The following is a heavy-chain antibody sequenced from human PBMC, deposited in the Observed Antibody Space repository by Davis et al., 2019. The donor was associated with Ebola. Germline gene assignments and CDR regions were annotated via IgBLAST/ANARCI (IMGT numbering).Heavy chain of an antibody. Sequence: GGSLRLSCAASGFTVSSNYMSWVRQAPGKGLEWVAVISYDGRNKYYADSVKGRFTISRDNSKNTLYLQMNSLRAEDTAVYYCAKDYLDYWGQGTLVTVSS. J-gene: IGHJ4*02. CDR2: ISYDGRNK. CDR1: GFTVSSNY. V-gene: IGHV3-30*18. CDR3: AKDYLDY.